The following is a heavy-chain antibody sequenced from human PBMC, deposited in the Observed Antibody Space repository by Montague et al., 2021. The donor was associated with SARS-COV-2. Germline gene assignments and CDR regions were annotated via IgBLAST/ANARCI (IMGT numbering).Heavy chain of an antibody. V-gene: IGHV3-53*01. CDR3: ARDAEGIAARRSDAFDI. Sequence: SLRLSCATSGFTVSSTYMNWVRQAPGKGLEWVSVIYRGGSTYYADSVKGRFTISRDNSKDTLYLQMNSLRAEDTAVYYCARDAEGIAARRSDAFDIWGQGTMVTVPS. D-gene: IGHD6-6*01. CDR1: GFTVSSTY. CDR2: IYRGGST. J-gene: IGHJ3*02.